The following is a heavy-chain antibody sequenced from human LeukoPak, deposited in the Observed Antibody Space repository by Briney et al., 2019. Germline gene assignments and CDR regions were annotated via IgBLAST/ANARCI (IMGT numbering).Heavy chain of an antibody. V-gene: IGHV4-59*01. CDR3: ARGIDWYFDL. CDR1: GGSISGYY. Sequence: SETLFLTCTVSGGSISGYYWSWIRQPPGKGLEWIGYIYYSGSTTYNPSLKSRVTISIDTSKNQFSLKLTSVTAADTAVYYCARGIDWYFDLWGRGTLVTVSS. CDR2: IYYSGST. J-gene: IGHJ2*01. D-gene: IGHD2-15*01.